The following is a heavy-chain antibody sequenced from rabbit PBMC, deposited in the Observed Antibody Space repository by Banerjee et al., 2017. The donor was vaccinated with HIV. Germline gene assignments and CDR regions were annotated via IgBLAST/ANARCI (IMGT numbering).Heavy chain of an antibody. Sequence: QQQLEEAGGGLVQPEGSLTLTCKASGFTLSNSWMWWVRQAPGKGLEWIACIGAGSSGTTYYASWAKGRFTISKTSSTTVTLQMTSLTAADTATYFCARDGAGYAGYGYARLWGPGTLVTVS. CDR2: IGAGSSGTT. V-gene: IGHV1S45*01. J-gene: IGHJ4*01. CDR1: GFTLSNSW. CDR3: ARDGAGYAGYGYARL. D-gene: IGHD6-1*01.